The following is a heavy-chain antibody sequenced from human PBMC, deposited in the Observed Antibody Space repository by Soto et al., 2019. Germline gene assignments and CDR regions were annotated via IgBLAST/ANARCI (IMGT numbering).Heavy chain of an antibody. CDR3: ARGVTHSVVVAARYFQH. Sequence: PSETLSLTCAVYGGSFSGYYWSWIRQPPGKGLEWIGEINHSGSTNYNPSLKSRVTISVDTSKNQFSLKLSSVTAADTAVYYCARGVTHSVVVAARYFQHWGQGTLVTVSS. J-gene: IGHJ1*01. CDR2: INHSGST. D-gene: IGHD2-15*01. V-gene: IGHV4-34*01. CDR1: GGSFSGYY.